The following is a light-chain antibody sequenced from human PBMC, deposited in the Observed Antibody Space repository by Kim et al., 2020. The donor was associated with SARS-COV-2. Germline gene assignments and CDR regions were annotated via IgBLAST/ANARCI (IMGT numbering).Light chain of an antibody. Sequence: QSALTQPRAVSGSPGQTVTISCSGSGSDVGGSKYVSWFQQYQGQVPTVILYGVDQRPSGVPTRFSGSKSGTTASLTISGLQVDDEADYYCCSYTGTYNWIFGGGTQLTVL. CDR2: GVD. J-gene: IGLJ2*01. V-gene: IGLV2-11*01. CDR1: GSDVGGSKY. CDR3: CSYTGTYNWI.